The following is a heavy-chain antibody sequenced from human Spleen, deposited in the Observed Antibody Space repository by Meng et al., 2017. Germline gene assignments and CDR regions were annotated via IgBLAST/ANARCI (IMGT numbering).Heavy chain of an antibody. CDR3: ARGPTTMAHDFDY. V-gene: IGHV4-34*01. Sequence: VELQEWGAGLLKASESLSLPCAVDGWCFSGYYGSWIRQPPGKGLEWIGEINHSGSTNYNPSLESRATISVDTSQNNLSLKLSSVTAADSAVYYCARGPTTMAHDFDYWGQGTLVTVSS. CDR1: GWCFSGYY. CDR2: INHSGST. D-gene: IGHD4-11*01. J-gene: IGHJ4*02.